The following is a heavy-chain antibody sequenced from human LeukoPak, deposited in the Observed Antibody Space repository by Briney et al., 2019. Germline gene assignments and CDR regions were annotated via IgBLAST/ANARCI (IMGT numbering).Heavy chain of an antibody. CDR1: GLAFSHYW. CDR3: ARDRGSGSYSSFFDY. Sequence: GGSLRLSCAASGLAFSHYWMTWVRQAPGKGLEWVANIKEDGSEKYYVDSVKGRFTISRDNAKNSLYLQMNSLRAEDTAVYYCARDRGSGSYSSFFDYWGQGTLVTVSS. V-gene: IGHV3-7*01. CDR2: IKEDGSEK. D-gene: IGHD3-10*01. J-gene: IGHJ4*02.